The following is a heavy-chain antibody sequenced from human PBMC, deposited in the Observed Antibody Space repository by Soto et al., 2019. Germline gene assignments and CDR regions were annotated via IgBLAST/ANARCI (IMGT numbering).Heavy chain of an antibody. CDR3: ARDYYDSSGYRRFDP. CDR1: GYSISGGCY. V-gene: IGHV4-38-2*02. J-gene: IGHJ5*02. CDR2: IYHSGST. Sequence: SETLSLTCAVSGYSISGGCYWGWVRQPPGKGLEWIGSIYHSGSTYYNPSLKSRVTISVDTSKNQFSLKLSSVTAADTAVYYCARDYYDSSGYRRFDPWGQGTLVTVSS. D-gene: IGHD3-22*01.